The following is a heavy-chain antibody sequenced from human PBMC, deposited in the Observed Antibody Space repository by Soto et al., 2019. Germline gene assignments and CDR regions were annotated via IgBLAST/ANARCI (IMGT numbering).Heavy chain of an antibody. CDR2: ISAYNGNT. D-gene: IGHD3-16*01. CDR1: GYTFTNFG. CDR3: ARGGTPIDY. Sequence: QVQLVQSGAEVKKPGASVKVSCKTSGYTFTNFGLSWVRQAPGQGLEWMGWISAYNGNTNYAQNFQGRVTMTTATTTSTAYRELRSLRSDDTAVYYCARGGTPIDYWCQGTLVTVSS. V-gene: IGHV1-18*01. J-gene: IGHJ4*02.